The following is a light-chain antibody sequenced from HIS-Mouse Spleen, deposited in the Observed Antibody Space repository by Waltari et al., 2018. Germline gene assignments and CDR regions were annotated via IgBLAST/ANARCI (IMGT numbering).Light chain of an antibody. CDR3: AAWDDSLSGNWV. J-gene: IGLJ3*02. V-gene: IGLV1-47*01. CDR2: RNN. Sequence: QSVLTQPPSASGTPGQRVTISCSGSSSNIGSNYVYCYQQLPGTAPKLPIYRNNQRPSGVPDRFSGSKAGTSASLAISGLRSEDEADYYCAAWDDSLSGNWVFGGGTKLTVL. CDR1: SSNIGSNY.